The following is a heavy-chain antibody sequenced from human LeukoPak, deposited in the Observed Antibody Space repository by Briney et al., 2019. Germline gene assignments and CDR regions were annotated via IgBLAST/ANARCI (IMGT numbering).Heavy chain of an antibody. CDR1: GDSISNHY. Sequence: KASETLSLTCTVSGDSISNHYWSWIRQPPGKGLVWIGYIFYSGNTHYNPSLKSRVTMSVDTSKNQFSLRPSSVTPADTAVYYCARDRGEGIVGTFDYWGQGTLVTVSS. CDR3: ARDRGEGIVGTFDY. CDR2: IFYSGNT. J-gene: IGHJ4*02. D-gene: IGHD1-26*01. V-gene: IGHV4-59*11.